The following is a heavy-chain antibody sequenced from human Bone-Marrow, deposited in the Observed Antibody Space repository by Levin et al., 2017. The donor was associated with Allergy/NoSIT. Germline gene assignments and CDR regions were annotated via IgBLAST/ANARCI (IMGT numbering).Heavy chain of an antibody. J-gene: IGHJ4*02. CDR2: ITSSGDST. Sequence: GESLKISCAASGFTFRHYTMNWVRQAPGKGLEWVSCITSSGDSTYYADSVKGRFTISRDNAKNSLYLQLNRLRDEDTAMYYCARDPARGYYDSSGYSGDHWGQRTLVTVSS. D-gene: IGHD3-22*01. CDR1: GFTFRHYT. V-gene: IGHV3-48*02. CDR3: ARDPARGYYDSSGYSGDH.